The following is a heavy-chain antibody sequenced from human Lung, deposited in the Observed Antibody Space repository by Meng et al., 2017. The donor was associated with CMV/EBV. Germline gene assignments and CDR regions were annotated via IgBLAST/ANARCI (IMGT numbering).Heavy chain of an antibody. CDR3: LRRSGGSV. D-gene: IGHD3-10*01. CDR1: GDSTTNHQC. J-gene: IGHJ1*01. CDR2: IPHRGSS. Sequence: RASGLPLVTTAETLSLPCDVSGDSTTNHQCWAMVRQHPGKGLQWIGEIPHRGSSAYNPSLKSRVSMSIDKSKNQFSLKLTSVTAADTAVYHCLRRSGGSVWGQGTLVTVSS. V-gene: IGHV4-4*02.